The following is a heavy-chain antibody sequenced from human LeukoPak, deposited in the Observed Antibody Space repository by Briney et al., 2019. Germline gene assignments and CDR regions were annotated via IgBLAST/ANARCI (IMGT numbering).Heavy chain of an antibody. CDR3: VKENTGWRMVDFDY. D-gene: IGHD6-19*01. CDR1: GFTFSSYA. V-gene: IGHV3-64D*06. J-gene: IGHJ4*02. Sequence: GGSLRLSCSASGFTFSSYAMHWVRQAPGKGLEYVSAISSSGGSTYYADSVKGRFTISRDNSKNTLYLQVSSLRAEDTAVYYCVKENTGWRMVDFDYWGQGTLVTVSS. CDR2: ISSSGGST.